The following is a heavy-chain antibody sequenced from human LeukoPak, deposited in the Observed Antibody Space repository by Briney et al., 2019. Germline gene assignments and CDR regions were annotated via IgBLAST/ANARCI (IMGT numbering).Heavy chain of an antibody. V-gene: IGHV1-69*05. CDR2: IIPIFGAA. Sequence: SVKVSCKASGGTFSSYAISWVRQAPGQGLEWMGGIIPIFGAANYAQKFQGRVTITTDESTNTAYMELSSLRSEDTAVYYCARAPARITMIVVVGDAFDIWGQGTMVTVSS. CDR3: ARAPARITMIVVVGDAFDI. CDR1: GGTFSSYA. D-gene: IGHD3-22*01. J-gene: IGHJ3*02.